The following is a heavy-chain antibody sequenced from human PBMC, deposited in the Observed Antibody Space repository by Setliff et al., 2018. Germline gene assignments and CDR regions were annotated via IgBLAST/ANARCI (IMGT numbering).Heavy chain of an antibody. CDR1: GYTLTELS. Sequence: GASVKVSCKVSGYTLTELSVHWVRQAPGKGLEWMGGVDPEDGETIYAQKFQGRVTMTEDTSTDTAYMELSSLRSEATAVYYCATSVSWIQLVLYPQGHPEPFDYWGQGTLVTVSS. D-gene: IGHD5-18*01. CDR3: ATSVSWIQLVLYPQGHPEPFDY. V-gene: IGHV1-24*01. J-gene: IGHJ4*02. CDR2: VDPEDGET.